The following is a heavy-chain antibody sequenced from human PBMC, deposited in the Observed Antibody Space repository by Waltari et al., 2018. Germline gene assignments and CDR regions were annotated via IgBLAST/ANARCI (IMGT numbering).Heavy chain of an antibody. J-gene: IGHJ4*02. CDR3: ARDDSYGQFMRFDF. V-gene: IGHV3-53*01. D-gene: IGHD5-18*01. Sequence: EVQLVESGGGLIQPGGSLGLSCEASGLPVSRNYMSWVRQAPGKGLEWLSAIYSGGNTFYADSVKGRFNISIDNSKNTLYLQMNSLRVDDTAVYYCARDDSYGQFMRFDFWGQGTVVTVSS. CDR2: IYSGGNT. CDR1: GLPVSRNY.